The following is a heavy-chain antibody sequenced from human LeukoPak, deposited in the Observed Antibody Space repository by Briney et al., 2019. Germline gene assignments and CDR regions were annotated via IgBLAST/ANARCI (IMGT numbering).Heavy chain of an antibody. D-gene: IGHD6-19*01. CDR3: AKDIAVADFYYYGMDV. CDR2: ISGDGGST. J-gene: IGHJ6*02. Sequence: ETLSLTCTVSGGSISSYYWSWIRQPPGKGLEWVSLISGDGGSTYYADSVKGRFTISRDNSKNSLYLQMNSLRTEDTALYYCAKDIAVADFYYYGMDVWGQGTTVTVSS. V-gene: IGHV3-43*02. CDR1: GGSISSYY.